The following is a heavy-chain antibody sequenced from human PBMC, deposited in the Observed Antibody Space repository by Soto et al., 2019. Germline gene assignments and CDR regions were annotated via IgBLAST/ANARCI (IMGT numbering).Heavy chain of an antibody. CDR3: ARVMASGWLSWFVF. J-gene: IGHJ5*01. CDR2: ISAYDGNT. D-gene: IGHD6-19*01. Sequence: GASVKVSCKASGYTFTSYGISWVRQAPGQGLEWMGWISAYDGNTNYAQKLQGRVTMTTDTSTSTAYMELRSLRSDDTAVYYCARVMASGWLSWFVFWCQGILGSVSS. CDR1: GYTFTSYG. V-gene: IGHV1-18*01.